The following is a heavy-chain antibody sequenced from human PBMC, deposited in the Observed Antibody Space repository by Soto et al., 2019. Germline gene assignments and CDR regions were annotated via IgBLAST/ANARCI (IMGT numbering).Heavy chain of an antibody. V-gene: IGHV4-31*03. Sequence: PSETLCLTCTVSGGSISSGGYYWSWIRQHPGKGLEWIGYIYYSGSTYYNPSLKSRVTISVDTSKNQFSLKLSSVTAADTAVYYCATTSTTVTRYYYYYYMDVWGKGTTVTVSS. CDR3: ATTSTTVTRYYYYYYMDV. CDR2: IYYSGST. CDR1: GGSISSGGYY. D-gene: IGHD4-17*01. J-gene: IGHJ6*03.